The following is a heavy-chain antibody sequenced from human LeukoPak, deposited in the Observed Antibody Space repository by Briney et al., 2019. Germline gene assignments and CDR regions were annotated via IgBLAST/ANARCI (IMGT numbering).Heavy chain of an antibody. V-gene: IGHV3-7*01. CDR2: IKQDGSEK. D-gene: IGHD3-10*01. CDR1: GFTFSSYW. J-gene: IGHJ6*03. Sequence: GGSLRLSCAASGFTFSSYWMSWVRQAPGKGLEWVANIKQDGSEKYYVDSVKGRFTISRDNAKNSLYLQMNSLRAEDTAVYYCARERRNYGSGSYFALPYYYYYYMDVWGKGTTVTVSS. CDR3: ARERRNYGSGSYFALPYYYYYYMDV.